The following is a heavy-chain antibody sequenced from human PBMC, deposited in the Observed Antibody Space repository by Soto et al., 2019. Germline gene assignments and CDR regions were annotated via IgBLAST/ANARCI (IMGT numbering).Heavy chain of an antibody. J-gene: IGHJ4*02. V-gene: IGHV4-59*01. CDR2: MYYSGST. D-gene: IGHD5-12*01. CDR3: ARGGYPSIDY. CDR1: GGSISSYY. Sequence: PSETLSLTCTVSGGSISSYYWTWIRQPPGKGLEWIGYMYYSGSTNYNPSLKSRVTISVDTSKNQFSLKLSSVTAAATAVYYWARGGYPSIDYWGQETLVTVSS.